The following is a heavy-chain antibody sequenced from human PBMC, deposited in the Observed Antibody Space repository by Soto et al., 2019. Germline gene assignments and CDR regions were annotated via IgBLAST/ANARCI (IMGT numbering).Heavy chain of an antibody. CDR1: GYTFTSYA. V-gene: IGHV1-3*01. D-gene: IGHD2-21*02. CDR3: AREPIVVVTAIVDY. CDR2: INAGNGNT. Sequence: QVQLVQSGAEVKKPGASVKVSCKASGYTFTSYAMHWVRQAPGQRLEWMGWINAGNGNTKYSQKFKGRVTITRDTSASTDYMELSSLRSEDTAVYYCAREPIVVVTAIVDYWGQGTLVTVSS. J-gene: IGHJ4*02.